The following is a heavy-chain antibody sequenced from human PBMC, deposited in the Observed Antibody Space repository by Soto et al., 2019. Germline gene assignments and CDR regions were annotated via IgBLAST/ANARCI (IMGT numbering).Heavy chain of an antibody. D-gene: IGHD6-6*01. CDR1: GYTFTGYY. V-gene: IGHV1-2*02. Sequence: ASVKVSCKASGYTFTGYYMHWVRQAPGQGLEWMGWINPNSGGTNYAQKFQGRVTMTRDTSISTAYMELSRLRSDDTAAYYCARGVAARLKGNWFDPWGQGTLVTVSS. CDR2: INPNSGGT. CDR3: ARGVAARLKGNWFDP. J-gene: IGHJ5*02.